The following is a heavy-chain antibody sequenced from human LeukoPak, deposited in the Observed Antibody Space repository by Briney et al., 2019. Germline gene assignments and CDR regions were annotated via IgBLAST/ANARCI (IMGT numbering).Heavy chain of an antibody. CDR3: ARRGHDSSSFDC. CDR1: GFTFSSYS. D-gene: IGHD6-6*01. J-gene: IGHJ5*01. V-gene: IGHV3-21*01. Sequence: GGSLRLSCAASGFTFSSYSMNWVRQAPGKGLEWVSSISSSSSYIYYADSVKGRFTISRDNAKNSLYLQMNSLRAEDTAVYYCARRGHDSSSFDCWGQGTLVTVSS. CDR2: ISSSSSYI.